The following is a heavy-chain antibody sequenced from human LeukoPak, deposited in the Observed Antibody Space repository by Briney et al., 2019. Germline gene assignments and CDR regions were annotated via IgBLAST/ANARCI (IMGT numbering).Heavy chain of an antibody. CDR3: ARDPSPHYYYYYYMDV. V-gene: IGHV1-18*01. J-gene: IGHJ6*03. CDR2: IIPNFGTP. Sequence: PGGSLRLSCAASGSTFSNYGFHWVRQAPGKGLEWMGGIIPNFGTPNYAQKLQGRVTMTTDTSTSTAYMELRSLRSDDTAVYYCARDPSPHYYYYYYMDVWGKGTTVTISS. CDR1: GSTFSNYG.